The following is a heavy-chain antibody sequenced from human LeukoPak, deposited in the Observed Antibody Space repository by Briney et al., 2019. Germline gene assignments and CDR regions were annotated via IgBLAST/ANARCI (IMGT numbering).Heavy chain of an antibody. J-gene: IGHJ5*02. D-gene: IGHD6-19*01. CDR3: AGDGRDSSGWYDWFDP. CDR1: GFIFSNYA. CDR2: ISYDGSNK. Sequence: GGSLRLSCAASGFIFSNYAMNWVRQAPGKGLEWVAVISYDGSNKYYADSVMGRFTISRDNSKNTLFLQTTSLRPEDTAVYYCAGDGRDSSGWYDWFDPWGQGTLVTVSS. V-gene: IGHV3-30*04.